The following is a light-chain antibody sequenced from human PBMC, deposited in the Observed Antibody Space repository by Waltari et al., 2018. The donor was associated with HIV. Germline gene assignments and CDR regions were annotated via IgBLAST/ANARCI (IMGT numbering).Light chain of an antibody. V-gene: IGKV1-13*02. CDR2: DAS. J-gene: IGKJ5*01. Sequence: AIQLTQSPSSLSASVGDRVAITCRASQGISSALAWFQQKPGKTPKLLIYDASSLESGVPSRFSGSGSGADFTLTISSLQPEDFATYYCQQFNTYPITFGQGTRLEIK. CDR3: QQFNTYPIT. CDR1: QGISSA.